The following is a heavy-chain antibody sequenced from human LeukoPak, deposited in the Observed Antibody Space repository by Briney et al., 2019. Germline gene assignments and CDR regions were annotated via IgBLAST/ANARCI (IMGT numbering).Heavy chain of an antibody. Sequence: GGSLRLSCVASGITLSDYGMSWVRQAPGKGLEWVSAIDSSGANYADSVTGRFTISRDNAKNSLYLQMNSLRAEDTAMYYCARVRSGYYYDYWGQGTLVTVSS. CDR3: ARVRSGYYYDY. CDR1: GITLSDYG. D-gene: IGHD3-3*01. J-gene: IGHJ4*02. V-gene: IGHV3-69-1*01. CDR2: IDSSGA.